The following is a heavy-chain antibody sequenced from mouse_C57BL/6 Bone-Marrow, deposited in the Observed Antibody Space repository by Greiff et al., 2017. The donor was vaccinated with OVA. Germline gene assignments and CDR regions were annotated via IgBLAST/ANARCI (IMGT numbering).Heavy chain of an antibody. J-gene: IGHJ2*01. CDR1: GYAFTNYL. D-gene: IGHD2-3*01. Sequence: QVQLQQSGAELVRPGTSVKVSCKASGYAFTNYLIEWVKQRPGQGLEWIGVINPGSGGTNYNEKFKGKATLTADKSSSTAYMQRSSLTSEDSAVYFCARERGGYFSDYWGQGTTLTVSS. V-gene: IGHV1-54*01. CDR2: INPGSGGT. CDR3: ARERGGYFSDY.